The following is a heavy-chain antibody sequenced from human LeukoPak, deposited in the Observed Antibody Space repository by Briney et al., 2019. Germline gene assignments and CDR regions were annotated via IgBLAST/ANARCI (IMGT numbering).Heavy chain of an antibody. CDR1: GFTFSSYG. V-gene: IGHV3-23*01. Sequence: GGTLRLSCAASGFTFSSYGMSWVRQAPGKGLEWVSAISGSGGSTYYADSVKGRFTIPRDNSKNTLYLQMNSLRAEDTAVYYCAKTWQQLVLDYWGQGTLVTVSS. J-gene: IGHJ4*02. D-gene: IGHD6-13*01. CDR2: ISGSGGST. CDR3: AKTWQQLVLDY.